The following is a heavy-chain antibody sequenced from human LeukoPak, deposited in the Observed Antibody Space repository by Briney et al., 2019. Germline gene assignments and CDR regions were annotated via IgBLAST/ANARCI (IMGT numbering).Heavy chain of an antibody. CDR3: ARTGYCSSTSCYKDAPSNMDV. Sequence: ASVKVSCKASGYTFTSYGISWVRQAPGQGLEWMGWISAYNGNTNYAQKLQGRVTMTTDTSTSTAYMELRSLRSDDTAVYYCARTGYCSSTSCYKDAPSNMDVWGKGTTVTVSS. V-gene: IGHV1-18*01. CDR1: GYTFTSYG. CDR2: ISAYNGNT. D-gene: IGHD2-2*02. J-gene: IGHJ6*03.